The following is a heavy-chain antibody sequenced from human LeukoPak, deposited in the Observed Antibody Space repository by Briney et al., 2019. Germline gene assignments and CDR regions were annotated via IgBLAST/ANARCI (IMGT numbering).Heavy chain of an antibody. Sequence: GGSLRLSCAASGFSFSAYPMGWVRQAPGKGLQWLSGISASGDVTFHADRVKGRFAISRDNSKNTLYLQMNSLRAEDTAVYYCARDHTGYSSSQHERGAFDIWGQGTMVTVSS. J-gene: IGHJ3*02. CDR2: ISASGDVT. CDR1: GFSFSAYP. CDR3: ARDHTGYSSSQHERGAFDI. V-gene: IGHV3-23*01. D-gene: IGHD6-13*01.